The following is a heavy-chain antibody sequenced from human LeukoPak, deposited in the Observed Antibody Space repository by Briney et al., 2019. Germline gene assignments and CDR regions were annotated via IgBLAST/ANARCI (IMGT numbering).Heavy chain of an antibody. Sequence: PGGSLRLSCAASGFTFSRYWMSWVRQAPGRGVEGVANIKHDGSQKYYVDSVKGRITISRDNAKKSLYLQMTSLRAEDTAVYYCARDGMGGIKAFDIWGQGTMVTVSS. J-gene: IGHJ3*02. CDR1: GFTFSRYW. D-gene: IGHD3-10*01. CDR3: ARDGMGGIKAFDI. CDR2: IKHDGSQK. V-gene: IGHV3-7*05.